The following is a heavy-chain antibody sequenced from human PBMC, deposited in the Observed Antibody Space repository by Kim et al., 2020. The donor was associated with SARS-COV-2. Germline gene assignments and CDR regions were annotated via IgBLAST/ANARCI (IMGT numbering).Heavy chain of an antibody. CDR2: TYYRSKWYN. V-gene: IGHV6-1*01. J-gene: IGHJ5*02. CDR3: AREYGSGSYSKYNWFDP. D-gene: IGHD3-10*01. CDR1: GDSVSSNSAA. Sequence: SQTLSLTCAISGDSVSSNSAAWNWIRQSPSRGLEWLGRTYYRSKWYNDYAVSVKSRITINPDTSKNQFSLQLNSVTPEDTAVYYCAREYGSGSYSKYNWFDPWGQGTLVTVSS.